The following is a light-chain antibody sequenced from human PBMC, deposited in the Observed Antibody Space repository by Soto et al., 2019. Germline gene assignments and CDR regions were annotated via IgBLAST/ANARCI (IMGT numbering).Light chain of an antibody. CDR1: QSVSSSY. V-gene: IGKV3-20*01. CDR3: QQYGSSPEYT. CDR2: GAS. Sequence: EIVLTQSTGTLSLSPGERATLSCRASQSVSSSYLAWYQQKPGQAPRLLIYGASSRATGIPDRFSGSGSGTDFTLTISRLEPEDFAVYNCQQYGSSPEYTFGQGTKLEIK. J-gene: IGKJ2*01.